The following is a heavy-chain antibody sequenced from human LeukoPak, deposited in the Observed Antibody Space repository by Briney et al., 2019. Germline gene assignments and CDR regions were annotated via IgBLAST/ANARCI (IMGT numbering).Heavy chain of an antibody. CDR2: ISSSSSYI. CDR1: GFTFSSYS. J-gene: IGHJ4*02. CDR3: ARVYGSGIPLDY. V-gene: IGHV3-21*01. D-gene: IGHD3-10*01. Sequence: GGSLRLSCAAPGFTFSSYSMNWVRQAPGKGLEWVSSISSSSSYIYYAGSVKGRFTISRDNAKNSLYLQMNSLRAEDTAVYYCARVYGSGIPLDYWGQGTLVTVSS.